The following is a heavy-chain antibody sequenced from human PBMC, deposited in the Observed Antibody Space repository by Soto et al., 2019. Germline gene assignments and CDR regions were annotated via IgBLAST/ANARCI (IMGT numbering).Heavy chain of an antibody. D-gene: IGHD4-17*01. V-gene: IGHV3-7*04. CDR3: ARGPTDYGDYVWFDP. Sequence: GGSLRLSCAASGFTFSSYWMSWVRQAPGKGLEWVANIKQDGSEKYYVDSVKGRFTISRDNAKNSLYLQMNSLRAEDTAVYYCARGPTDYGDYVWFDPWGQGTLVTVSS. J-gene: IGHJ5*02. CDR1: GFTFSSYW. CDR2: IKQDGSEK.